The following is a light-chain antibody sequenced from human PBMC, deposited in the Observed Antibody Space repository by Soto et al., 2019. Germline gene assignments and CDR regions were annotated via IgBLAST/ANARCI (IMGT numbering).Light chain of an antibody. V-gene: IGLV2-14*01. CDR3: SSYTSSSTLGV. Sequence: QSVLTQPASVSGSPGQSITISCTGTSSDVGGYNYVSWYQQHPGKAPKLMIYEVSNRPSGVSNRFSGSKSGNTASLTISELQAEDEAYYFCSSYTSSSTLGVFGTGTKLTVL. CDR1: SSDVGGYNY. J-gene: IGLJ1*01. CDR2: EVS.